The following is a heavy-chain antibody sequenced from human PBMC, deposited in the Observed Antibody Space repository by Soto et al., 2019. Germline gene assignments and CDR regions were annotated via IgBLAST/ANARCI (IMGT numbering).Heavy chain of an antibody. J-gene: IGHJ6*03. D-gene: IGHD2-21*01. Sequence: QVQLVQSGAEVKKPGSSVKVSCEASGGSFSSYIFTWVRQAHGQGLAWMGRVIPIQGRANYALKFQDRVTITADKSTNTVDMELRSLRPEDTALYYCAKSLVFVDHAYMVVGGKGTTVTVSS. V-gene: IGHV1-69*02. CDR1: GGSFSSYI. CDR3: AKSLVFVDHAYMVV. CDR2: VIPIQGRA.